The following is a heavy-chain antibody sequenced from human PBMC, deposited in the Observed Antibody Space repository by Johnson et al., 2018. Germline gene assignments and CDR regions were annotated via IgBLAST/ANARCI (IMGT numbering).Heavy chain of an antibody. CDR3: ASAESSPHYGMDV. CDR2: ISYDGSNK. CDR1: GFTFSAYG. D-gene: IGHD6-13*01. Sequence: VQLVESGGGVVQPGRSLRLSCAASGFTFSAYGIHWVRQAPGKGLEWVAVISYDGSNKYYADSVKGRFTISRDNSKNTLYLQMNSLRAEDTAVYYCASAESSPHYGMDVWGQGTIVTVSS. V-gene: IGHV3-30*03. J-gene: IGHJ6*02.